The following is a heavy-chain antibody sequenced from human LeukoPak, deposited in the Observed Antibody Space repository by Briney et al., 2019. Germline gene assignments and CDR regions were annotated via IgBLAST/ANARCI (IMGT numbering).Heavy chain of an antibody. CDR2: IKQDGSEK. CDR1: GFTFITYW. J-gene: IGHJ5*02. V-gene: IGHV3-7*03. Sequence: GGSLRLSCAASGFTFITYWMSWVRQAPGKGLEWVANIKQDGSEKYYVDSVKGRFTISRDNAKNSVYLQMNSLRAEDTAVYYCARAEYYYGSGSSNWFDPWGQGTLVTVSS. D-gene: IGHD3-10*01. CDR3: ARAEYYYGSGSSNWFDP.